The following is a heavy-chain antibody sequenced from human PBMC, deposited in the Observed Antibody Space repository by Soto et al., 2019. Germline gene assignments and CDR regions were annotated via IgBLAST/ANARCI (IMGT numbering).Heavy chain of an antibody. CDR2: INPNSGNT. CDR1: GYIFTNYD. Sequence: QVQLVQSGAEVKKPGASVKVSCKASGYIFTNYDINWVRQATGQGLEYLGWINPNSGNTGYVQKFQDRVTMTRNTTLNTGDMELNSFKSEDTAVYYCARGIKYGDSSRWIDTWGQGTLGTVSS. J-gene: IGHJ5*02. CDR3: ARGIKYGDSSRWIDT. D-gene: IGHD4-17*01. V-gene: IGHV1-8*01.